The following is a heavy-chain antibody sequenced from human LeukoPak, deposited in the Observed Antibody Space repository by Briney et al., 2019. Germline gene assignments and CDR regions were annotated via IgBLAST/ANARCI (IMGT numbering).Heavy chain of an antibody. CDR1: GYAFTIYD. V-gene: IGHV1-8*01. CDR2: MNPNSGNT. J-gene: IGHJ4*02. D-gene: IGHD5-12*01. CDR3: ARSLGYSGYETLFDY. Sequence: GASVKVSCKASGYAFTIYDINWVRQAPGQGLEWMGWMNPNSGNTGYAQKFQGRVTITRNTSISTAYMELSSLRSEDTAVYYCARSLGYSGYETLFDYWGQGTLVTVSS.